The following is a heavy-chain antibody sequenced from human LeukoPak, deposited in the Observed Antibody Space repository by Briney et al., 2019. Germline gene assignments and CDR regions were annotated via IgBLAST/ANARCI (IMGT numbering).Heavy chain of an antibody. CDR3: AKDARHYYYDSSGYYCAPDY. CDR1: GFTFSSYG. Sequence: GRSLRLSCAASGFTFSSYGMHWVRQAPGKGLEWVAVISYDRSNKYYADSVKGRFTISRDNSKNTLYLQMNSLRAEDTAVYYRAKDARHYYYDSSGYYCAPDYWGQGTLVTVSS. CDR2: ISYDRSNK. J-gene: IGHJ4*02. V-gene: IGHV3-30*18. D-gene: IGHD3-22*01.